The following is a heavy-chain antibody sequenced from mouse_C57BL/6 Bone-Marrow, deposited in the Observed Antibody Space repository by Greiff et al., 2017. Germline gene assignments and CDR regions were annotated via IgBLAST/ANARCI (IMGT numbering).Heavy chain of an antibody. V-gene: IGHV2-5*01. CDR1: GFSLTSYG. CDR2: IWRGGSK. J-gene: IGHJ4*01. CDR3: AIGGVTPYYDAMDY. Sequence: VKLMESGPGLVRPSQSLSITCTVSGFSLTSYGVHWVRQSPGKGLEWLGVIWRGGSKDDNAAFMSRLSITKDNSKSQVFFKMNSLQADDPATYYSAIGGVTPYYDAMDYWGQGTSVTVSS. D-gene: IGHD2-12*01.